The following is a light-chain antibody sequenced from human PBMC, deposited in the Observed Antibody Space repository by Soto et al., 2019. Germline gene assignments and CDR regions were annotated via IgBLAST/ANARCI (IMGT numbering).Light chain of an antibody. V-gene: IGLV1-44*01. J-gene: IGLJ1*01. CDR2: SNN. CDR3: ATWDDSLNAQGV. Sequence: QSVLTQTPSASGTPGQRVTISCSGSSSNIGSNTVNWYQQLPGTAPKLLIYSNNQRPSGVPDRFSGSKSGASASLAISGLQXEDEADYYCATWDDSLNAQGVFGTGTKVTV. CDR1: SSNIGSNT.